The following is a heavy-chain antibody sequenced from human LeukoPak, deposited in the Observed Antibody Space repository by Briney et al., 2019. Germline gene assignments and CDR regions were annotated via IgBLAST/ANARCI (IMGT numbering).Heavy chain of an antibody. D-gene: IGHD4-17*01. CDR3: AAPSPYGVFGAFDI. CDR1: GYTFTGYY. V-gene: IGHV1-2*02. CDR2: INPNSGGT. Sequence: ASVKVSCKASGYTFTGYYMHWVRQAPGQGLEWMGWINPNSGGTNYAQKFQERVTITRDMSTSTAYMELSSLRSEDTAVYYCAAPSPYGVFGAFDIWGQGTMVTVSS. J-gene: IGHJ3*02.